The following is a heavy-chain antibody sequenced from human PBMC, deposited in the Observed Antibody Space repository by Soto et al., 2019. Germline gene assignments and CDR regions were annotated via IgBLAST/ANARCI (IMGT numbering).Heavy chain of an antibody. CDR1: GFTFGDYA. CDR3: TRFFGQGPVSSGYPETYYYYGMDV. Sequence: PGGSLRLSCTASGFTFGDYAMSWFRQAPGKGLEWVGFIRSKAYGGTTEYAASVKGRFTISRDDSKRIAYLQINNLKTEDTAVYYCTRFFGQGPVSSGYPETYYYYGMDVWGQGTTVTVSS. D-gene: IGHD3-22*01. CDR2: IRSKAYGGTT. J-gene: IGHJ6*02. V-gene: IGHV3-49*03.